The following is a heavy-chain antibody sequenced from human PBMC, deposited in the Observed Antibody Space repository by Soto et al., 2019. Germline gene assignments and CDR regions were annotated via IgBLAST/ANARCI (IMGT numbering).Heavy chain of an antibody. CDR3: SSSSPASDY. V-gene: IGHV3-23*01. J-gene: IGHJ4*02. Sequence: PGGSLRLSCVASGFSFGRFGMSWVRQAPGKGLEWVAAISNSGSGTYYADSVKGRFTISRDNAKNTLYLQMSSLRGEDTALYFCSSSSPASDYWGQGTLVTVSS. D-gene: IGHD3-10*01. CDR2: ISNSGSGT. CDR1: GFSFGRFG.